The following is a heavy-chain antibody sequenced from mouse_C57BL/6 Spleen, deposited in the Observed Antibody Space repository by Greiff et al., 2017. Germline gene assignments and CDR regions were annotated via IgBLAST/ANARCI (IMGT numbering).Heavy chain of an antibody. Sequence: VQLQQSGPELVKPGASVKISCKASGYAFSSSWMNWVKQRPGKGLEWIGRIDPGDGDTNYNGKFKGKATLTADKSSSTAYMQLSSLTSEDSAVYFCARELLPWGQGTLVTVSA. V-gene: IGHV1-82*01. CDR2: IDPGDGDT. D-gene: IGHD1-1*01. CDR3: ARELLP. J-gene: IGHJ3*01. CDR1: GYAFSSSW.